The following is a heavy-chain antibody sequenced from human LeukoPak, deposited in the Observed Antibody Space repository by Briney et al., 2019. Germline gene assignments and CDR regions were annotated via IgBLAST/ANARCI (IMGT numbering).Heavy chain of an antibody. Sequence: SETLSLTCTVSGGSISSGYYWGWIRQPPGKGLEWIGSIHHSGSTYYNPSLKSRVTISVDTSKNQFSLKLSSVTAADTAVYYCARTPYSGRYYYFDYWGQGTLVTVSS. J-gene: IGHJ4*02. V-gene: IGHV4-38-2*02. CDR1: GGSISSGYY. CDR2: IHHSGST. CDR3: ARTPYSGRYYYFDY. D-gene: IGHD1-26*01.